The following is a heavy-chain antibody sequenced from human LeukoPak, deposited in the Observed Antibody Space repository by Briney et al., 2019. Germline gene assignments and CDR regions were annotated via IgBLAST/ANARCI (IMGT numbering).Heavy chain of an antibody. V-gene: IGHV1-2*02. CDR2: INPNSGGT. J-gene: IGHJ4*02. CDR3: ARDLDKYYGSTPY. Sequence: ASVKVSCKASGYTFTGYYMHWVRQAPGQGLEWMRWINPNSGGTNYAQKFRGRDTMTRDTSISTAYMELSRLRSDDTAVYYCARDLDKYYGSTPYWGQGTLVTVSS. CDR1: GYTFTGYY. D-gene: IGHD3-10*01.